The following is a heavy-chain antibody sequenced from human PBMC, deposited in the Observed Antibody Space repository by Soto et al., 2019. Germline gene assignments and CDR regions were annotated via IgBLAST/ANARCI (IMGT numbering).Heavy chain of an antibody. V-gene: IGHV3-23*01. CDR3: AKGSIEYSASVDY. CDR2: ISGSGGSS. Sequence: EVQLLESGGGLIQPGGSLRLSCSASGFSFNSYAMMWVRQAPGKGLGWVSVISGSGGSSYFADSAKGRFTISRDNSKNMLYLEMNSLRAEDTARYFCAKGSIEYSASVDYWGQGTLVIVSS. J-gene: IGHJ4*02. CDR1: GFSFNSYA. D-gene: IGHD5-12*01.